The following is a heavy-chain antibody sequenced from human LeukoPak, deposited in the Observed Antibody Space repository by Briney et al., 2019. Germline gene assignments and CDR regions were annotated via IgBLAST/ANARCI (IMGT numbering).Heavy chain of an antibody. V-gene: IGHV1-18*01. CDR2: ISAYNGNT. D-gene: IGHD6-19*01. Sequence: ASVKVSCKASGYTFTSYGISWVRQAPGQGPEWMGWISAYNGNTNYAQKLQGRVTMTTDTSTSTAYMELRSLRSDDTAVYYCARDLGYSSGWYLPFDYWGQGTLVTVSS. J-gene: IGHJ4*02. CDR1: GYTFTSYG. CDR3: ARDLGYSSGWYLPFDY.